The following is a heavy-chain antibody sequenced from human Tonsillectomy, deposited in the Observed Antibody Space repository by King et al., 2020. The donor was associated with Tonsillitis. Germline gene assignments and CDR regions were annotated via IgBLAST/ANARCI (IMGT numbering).Heavy chain of an antibody. V-gene: IGHV3-30*18. CDR3: AKDRASSSWYLYFDY. CDR2: ISYDGSNK. D-gene: IGHD6-13*01. J-gene: IGHJ4*02. CDR1: GFTFSSYG. Sequence: VQLVESGGGVVQPGRSLRLSCAASGFTFSSYGMHWVRQAPGKGLEGVAVISYDGSNKYYADSVKGRFTISRDNSKNTLYLQMNSLRAEDTAVYYCAKDRASSSWYLYFDYWGQGTLVTVSS.